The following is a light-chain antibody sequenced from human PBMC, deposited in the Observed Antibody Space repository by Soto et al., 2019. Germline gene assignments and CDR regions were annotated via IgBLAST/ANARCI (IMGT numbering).Light chain of an antibody. CDR2: DAS. Sequence: DIQITQSPSTLYASLGDRVTITCRASEIIRTWLAWYQHKPGKAPKFLIYDASSLESGVPARFSGSGSGTEFTLTISNLQPDDFAAYFCQQYDNYPETFGQGTKVDIK. CDR3: QQYDNYPET. CDR1: EIIRTW. J-gene: IGKJ1*01. V-gene: IGKV1-5*01.